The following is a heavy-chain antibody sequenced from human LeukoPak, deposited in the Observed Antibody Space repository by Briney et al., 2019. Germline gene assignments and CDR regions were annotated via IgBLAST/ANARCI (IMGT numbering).Heavy chain of an antibody. CDR3: ARDIRNHGDLDY. Sequence: PGGSLRLSCAASGFTFSSYSMNWVRQAPGKGLEWVSSISSSSSYIYYADSVKGRFTISRDNAKNSLYLQMNSLRAEDTAVYYCARDIRNHGDLDYWGQGTLVTVSS. CDR2: ISSSSSYI. J-gene: IGHJ4*02. D-gene: IGHD1-14*01. V-gene: IGHV3-21*01. CDR1: GFTFSSYS.